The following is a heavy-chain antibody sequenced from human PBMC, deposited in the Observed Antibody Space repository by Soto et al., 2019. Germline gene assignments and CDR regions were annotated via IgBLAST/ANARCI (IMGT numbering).Heavy chain of an antibody. CDR1: GFALTSSA. CDR3: AATSGRLRKGYYSGMDV. Sequence: GDSGKGCCKACGFALTSSAMQLVRQARGQRLEWIGWIVVGSGNTTYAQNFQDRVTITRDMSTNTANMDLSSLRSEDTALYYCAATSGRLRKGYYSGMDVWCQGTTVTVSS. CDR2: IVVGSGNT. J-gene: IGHJ6*02. D-gene: IGHD2-21*02. V-gene: IGHV1-58*02.